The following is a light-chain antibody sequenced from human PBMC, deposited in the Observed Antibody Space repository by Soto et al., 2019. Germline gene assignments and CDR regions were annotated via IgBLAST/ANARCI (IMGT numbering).Light chain of an antibody. V-gene: IGLV1-51*01. CDR2: DNN. CDR3: GTWDSSLSSGVV. Sequence: QSVLTQPPSVSAAPGQKVTISCSGSSSNIGNNYVSWYQQLPGTAHKLLIYDNNKRPSGIPDRFSGSKSGTSATLGITGLQTGDEADYYCGTWDSSLSSGVVFGGGTKLTV. J-gene: IGLJ2*01. CDR1: SSNIGNNY.